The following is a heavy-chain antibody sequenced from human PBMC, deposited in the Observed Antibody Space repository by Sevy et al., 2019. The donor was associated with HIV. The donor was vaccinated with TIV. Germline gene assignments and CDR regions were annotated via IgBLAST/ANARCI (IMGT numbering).Heavy chain of an antibody. Sequence: GGSLRLSCAASGFTFSSYRMTWVRQAPGKGLEWFSCIGSNGAYINYADSVKGGFTISRDNAKNLLYLQMDSLRAEDTAVYYCARAVLEISTWRSDYWGQGTQVTVSS. CDR3: ARAVLEISTWRSDY. J-gene: IGHJ4*02. CDR2: IGSNGAYI. D-gene: IGHD1-1*01. CDR1: GFTFSSYR. V-gene: IGHV3-21*01.